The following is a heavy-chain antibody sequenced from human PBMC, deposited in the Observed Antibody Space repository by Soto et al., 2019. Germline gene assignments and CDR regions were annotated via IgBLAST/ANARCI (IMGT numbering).Heavy chain of an antibody. D-gene: IGHD4-17*01. CDR3: ARDLTTVYYGMDV. Sequence: LRLSCAASGFTVSSNYMSWDRQAPGKGLEWVSVIYSGGSTYYADSVKGRFTISRDNSKNTLYLQMNSLRAEDTAVYYCARDLTTVYYGMDVWGQGTTVTVSS. CDR1: GFTVSSNY. V-gene: IGHV3-53*01. J-gene: IGHJ6*02. CDR2: IYSGGST.